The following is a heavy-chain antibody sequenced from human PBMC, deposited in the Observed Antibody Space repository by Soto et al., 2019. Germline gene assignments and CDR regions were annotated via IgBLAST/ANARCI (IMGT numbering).Heavy chain of an antibody. D-gene: IGHD6-19*01. V-gene: IGHV5-51*01. Sequence: PXDSLTISCKGSGYSFTSYWIGLVRQMPGKGLEWMGIIYPGGSDTRYSPSFQGQVTISADKSISTAYLQWSSLKASDTAMYYCARIAVAGLNWFDPWGQGTLVTVSS. CDR3: ARIAVAGLNWFDP. CDR1: GYSFTSYW. CDR2: IYPGGSDT. J-gene: IGHJ5*02.